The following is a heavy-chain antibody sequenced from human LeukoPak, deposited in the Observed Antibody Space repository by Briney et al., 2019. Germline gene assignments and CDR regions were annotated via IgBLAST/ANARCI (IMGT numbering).Heavy chain of an antibody. CDR2: ISYDGSNK. CDR1: GFTFSSYG. D-gene: IGHD4-11*01. CDR3: AKGETYRDYFDY. J-gene: IGHJ4*02. V-gene: IGHV3-30*18. Sequence: ASSLTLSCAASGFTFSSYGMHWLRQAPGKGLEWVAVISYDGSNKYYEDSVKGRFTISRSNSKNTLYLQRNSLTAEDTAVYYCAKGETYRDYFDYWGQGTLVTVSS.